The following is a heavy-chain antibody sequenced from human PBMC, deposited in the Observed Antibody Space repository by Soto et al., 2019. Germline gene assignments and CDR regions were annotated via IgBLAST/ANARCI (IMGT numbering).Heavy chain of an antibody. V-gene: IGHV4-59*08. J-gene: IGHJ4*02. CDR3: ARHNYGSGSTYFDY. Sequence: ETLSLTCTVSGGSISSYYWSWVRQPPGKGLEWIGYIYYSGSTNYNPSLKSRVTISVDTSKNQFSLKLNSMTAADTAVYYCARHNYGSGSTYFDYWGQGTLVTVSS. D-gene: IGHD3-10*01. CDR2: IYYSGST. CDR1: GGSISSYY.